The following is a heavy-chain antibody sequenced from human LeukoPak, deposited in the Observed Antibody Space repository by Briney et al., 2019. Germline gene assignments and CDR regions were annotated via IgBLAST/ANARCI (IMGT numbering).Heavy chain of an antibody. CDR3: ARRDDFNAYIDY. D-gene: IGHD2-21*02. CDR1: GGSIKSSTDY. V-gene: IGHV4-39*01. J-gene: IGHJ4*02. Sequence: SETLSLTCTVSGGSIKSSTDYFWGWIRQPPGKGLEWIGSIFYSGSTYYNPSPKSRVTMSVDTSKNQFSLTLSSVTAADTAVYYCARRDDFNAYIDYWGQGTLVTVSS. CDR2: IFYSGST.